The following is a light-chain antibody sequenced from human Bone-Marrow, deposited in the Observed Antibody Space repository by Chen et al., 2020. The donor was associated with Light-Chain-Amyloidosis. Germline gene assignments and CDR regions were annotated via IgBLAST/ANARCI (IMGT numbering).Light chain of an antibody. CDR3: AAWDGSLRCYE. V-gene: IGLV1-47*01. CDR2: RNN. Sequence: QSVLTQPPSASGTPGQRVTISCSGASSNIGINYVYWYQHFPGAAPNLLIHRNNQRPSGVRGLLWASRSGPGSCVASSGLRSADKADYYCAAWDGSLRCYEFGTGTKVIVL. CDR1: SSNIGINY. J-gene: IGLJ1*01.